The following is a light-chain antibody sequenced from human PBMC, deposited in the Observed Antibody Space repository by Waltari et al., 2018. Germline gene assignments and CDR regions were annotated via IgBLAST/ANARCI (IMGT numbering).Light chain of an antibody. CDR1: SRDVGGYNY. Sequence: QSALTQPASVSGSPGQSITIPCTGTSRDVGGYNYVSWYQQHPGKAPKLMIYEVSNRPSGVSNRFSGSKSGNTASLTISGLQAEDEADYYCSSYTSSSLGFGGGTKLTVL. J-gene: IGLJ2*01. V-gene: IGLV2-14*01. CDR2: EVS. CDR3: SSYTSSSLG.